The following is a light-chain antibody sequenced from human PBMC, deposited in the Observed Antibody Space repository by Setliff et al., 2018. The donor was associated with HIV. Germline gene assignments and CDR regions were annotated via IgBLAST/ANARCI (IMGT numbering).Light chain of an antibody. CDR1: SSNIGSNT. CDR3: ATWDDSLNAWV. J-gene: IGLJ3*02. Sequence: QSALAQPPSASGTPGQRVTTSCSGSSSNIGSNTVHWYLQVPGTAPKLLIYSNDQRPSGVPDRFSGSKSGTSAPLAISGLQSEDEADYYCATWDDSLNAWVFGGGTKVTVL. V-gene: IGLV1-44*01. CDR2: SND.